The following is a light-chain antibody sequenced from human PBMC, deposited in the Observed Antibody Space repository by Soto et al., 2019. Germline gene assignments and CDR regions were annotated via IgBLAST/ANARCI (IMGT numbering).Light chain of an antibody. V-gene: IGKV3-11*01. J-gene: IGKJ5*01. CDR1: QSVSSY. CDR3: QQYHNTPIT. CDR2: GAS. Sequence: EIVLTQSPATLSLSPGERATLSCRASQSVSSYLAWYQQKPGQAPRLLIYGASTRATGIPARFSGSGSGTDFTLTINRLEPEDFAVYYCQQYHNTPITFGQGTRLENK.